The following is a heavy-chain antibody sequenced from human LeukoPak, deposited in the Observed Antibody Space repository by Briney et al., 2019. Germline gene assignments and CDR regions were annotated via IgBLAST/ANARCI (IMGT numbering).Heavy chain of an antibody. Sequence: SQTLSLTCTVSGGSISSGGYYWSWIRQHPGKGLEWIGYIYYSGSTYYNPSLKSRVTISVDTSKNQFSLKLSSVTAADTAVYYCARDSDIVAYFDYWGQGTLVTVSS. D-gene: IGHD2-15*01. CDR3: ARDSDIVAYFDY. V-gene: IGHV4-31*03. J-gene: IGHJ4*02. CDR1: GGSISSGGYY. CDR2: IYYSGST.